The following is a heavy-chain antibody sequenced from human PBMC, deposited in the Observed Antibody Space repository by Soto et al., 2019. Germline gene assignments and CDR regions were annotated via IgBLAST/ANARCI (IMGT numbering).Heavy chain of an antibody. CDR1: GGSINNFS. CDR2: IFGNGGT. CDR3: ARDQGVVITADSWFDP. D-gene: IGHD3-16*01. V-gene: IGHV4-4*07. J-gene: IGHJ5*02. Sequence: PSETLSLTCTVSGGSINNFSWSWLRQPAGKGLEWIGRIFGNGGTNYIPSFKSRVTMSMDTSTHQFSLRLMSVTATDTAVYFCARDQGVVITADSWFDPWGQGTLVTVSS.